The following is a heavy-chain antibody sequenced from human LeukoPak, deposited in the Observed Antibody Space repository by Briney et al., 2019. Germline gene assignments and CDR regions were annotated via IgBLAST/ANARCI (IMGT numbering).Heavy chain of an antibody. J-gene: IGHJ4*02. CDR2: IIPILGIA. CDR3: ARSKAGGSGSGRPFDY. D-gene: IGHD3-10*01. Sequence: EASVKVSCKASGGTFSSYAISWVRQAPGQGLEWMGRIIPILGIANYAQKFQGRVTITADKSTSTAYMELSSLRSEDTAVYYCARSKAGGSGSGRPFDYWGQGTLVTVSS. CDR1: GGTFSSYA. V-gene: IGHV1-69*04.